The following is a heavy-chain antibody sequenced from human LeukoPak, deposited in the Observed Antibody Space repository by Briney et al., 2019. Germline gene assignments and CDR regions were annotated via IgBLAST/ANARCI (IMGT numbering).Heavy chain of an antibody. Sequence: PGGSLRLSCAASGFTFSSYGMHWVRQAPGKGLEWVAVISYDGSNKYYADSVKGRFTISRDNSKNTLYLQMNSLRAEDTAVYYCAKEGIVGAPDAFDIWGQGTMVTVSS. CDR1: GFTFSSYG. CDR2: ISYDGSNK. CDR3: AKEGIVGAPDAFDI. D-gene: IGHD1-26*01. J-gene: IGHJ3*02. V-gene: IGHV3-30*18.